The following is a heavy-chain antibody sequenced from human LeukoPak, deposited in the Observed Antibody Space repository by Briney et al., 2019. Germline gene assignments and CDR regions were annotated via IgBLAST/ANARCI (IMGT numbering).Heavy chain of an antibody. D-gene: IGHD3-22*01. Sequence: GGSLRLSCAASGFTVSSNYMSWVRQAPGKGLEWVSVIYSGGSTYYADSVKGRFTISRDNSKNTLYLQMNSLRAEDTAVYYCARAAARGSFTSDYYDSSGHFDYWGQGTLVTVSS. V-gene: IGHV3-66*01. CDR1: GFTVSSNY. J-gene: IGHJ4*02. CDR2: IYSGGST. CDR3: ARAAARGSFTSDYYDSSGHFDY.